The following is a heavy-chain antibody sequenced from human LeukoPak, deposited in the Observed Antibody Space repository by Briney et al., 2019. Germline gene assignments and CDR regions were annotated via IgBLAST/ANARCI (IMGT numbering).Heavy chain of an antibody. CDR1: GFTFSDYY. D-gene: IGHD6-13*01. CDR2: ITGSSSHI. V-gene: IGHV3-11*06. Sequence: GRTLRLSCEASGFTFSDYYLSWIRQAPGKGLEWISYITGSSSHINYADSVKGRFTISRDNAKKSVYLQMDSLRVEDTAVYYCARDQIGSWWGQGTLVIVSS. CDR3: ARDQIGSW. J-gene: IGHJ4*02.